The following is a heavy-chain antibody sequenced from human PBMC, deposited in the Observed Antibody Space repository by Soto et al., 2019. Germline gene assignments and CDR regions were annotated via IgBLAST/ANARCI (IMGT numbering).Heavy chain of an antibody. CDR1: GGSVSSGSYY. J-gene: IGHJ5*02. CDR3: ARVAVYYYGSGSYYLNWFDP. D-gene: IGHD3-10*01. Sequence: QVQLQESGPGLVKPSETLSLTCTVSGGSVSSGSYYWSWIRQPPGKGLEWIGYIYYSGSTNYNPSLKSRVTMSVDTSKNQFSLKLSSVTAADTAVYYCARVAVYYYGSGSYYLNWFDPWGQGTLVTVSS. V-gene: IGHV4-61*01. CDR2: IYYSGST.